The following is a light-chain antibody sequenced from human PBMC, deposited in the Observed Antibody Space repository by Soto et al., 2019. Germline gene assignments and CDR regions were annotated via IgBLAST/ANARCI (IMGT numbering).Light chain of an antibody. Sequence: QSVLTQPPSVSGSPGQSVTISCTGTSSDVGGYNYVSWYQQHPGKAPKLMIYDVSKRPSGVPDRFSGFKSGNTASLTISGLQAEDEADYSCCSHAGTYIYVFGTGTKVTV. CDR3: CSHAGTYIYV. CDR1: SSDVGGYNY. V-gene: IGLV2-11*01. CDR2: DVS. J-gene: IGLJ1*01.